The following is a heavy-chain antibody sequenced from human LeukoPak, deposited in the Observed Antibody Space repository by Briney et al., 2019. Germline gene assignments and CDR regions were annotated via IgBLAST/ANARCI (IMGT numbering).Heavy chain of an antibody. CDR2: IYYSGST. CDR3: ARDLLNEGNHLDY. CDR1: GGSISSSSYY. D-gene: IGHD4-23*01. Sequence: SETLSLTCTVSGGSISSSSYYWGWIRQPPGKGLEWIGSIYYSGSTYYNPPLKSRVTISVDTSKNQFSLKLSSVTAADTAVYYCARDLLNEGNHLDYWGQGTLVTVSS. V-gene: IGHV4-39*07. J-gene: IGHJ4*02.